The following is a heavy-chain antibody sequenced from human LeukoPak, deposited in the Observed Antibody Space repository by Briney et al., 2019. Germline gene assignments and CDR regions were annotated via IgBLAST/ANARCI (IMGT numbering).Heavy chain of an antibody. CDR2: ISHDGSAQ. J-gene: IGHJ4*02. D-gene: IGHD1-26*01. CDR1: GFAFNSYA. Sequence: HPGRSLRLSCAVSGFAFNSYAMHWGRQAPREGLGWEACISHDGSAQSYADSVKGRFTISRDNSKNTLYLQKNSLRPEDTAVYYCARDLSGTYMVDYWGQGTLVTVSS. V-gene: IGHV3-30-3*01. CDR3: ARDLSGTYMVDY.